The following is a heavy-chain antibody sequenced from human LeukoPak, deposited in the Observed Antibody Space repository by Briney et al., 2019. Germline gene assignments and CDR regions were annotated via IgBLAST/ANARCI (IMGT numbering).Heavy chain of an antibody. CDR3: ARDVFSGYHDS. CDR2: VYYSGST. J-gene: IGHJ4*02. Sequence: PSETLSLTCTVSGSSISSYYWSWIRQPPGRGLEWLGYVYYSGSTNYNPSLKSRVTISVDTSKSQFSLNLSSVTAADTAVYYCARDVFSGYHDSWGQGTLVTVSS. CDR1: GSSISSYY. V-gene: IGHV4-59*01. D-gene: IGHD3-22*01.